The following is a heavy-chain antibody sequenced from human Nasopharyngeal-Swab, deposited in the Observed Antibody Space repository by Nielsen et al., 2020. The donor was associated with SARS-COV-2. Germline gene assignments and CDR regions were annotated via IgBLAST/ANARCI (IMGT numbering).Heavy chain of an antibody. V-gene: IGHV3-11*05. CDR1: GFTFSDYY. J-gene: IGHJ4*02. CDR2: ISSSSSYT. Sequence: GESLKISCAASGFTFSDYYMSWIRQAAGKGLEWVSYISSSSSYTNYADSVKGRFTISRDNAKNSLYLQMNSLRAEDTAVYDCARDKDGFDYWGKGTLVTVSS. CDR3: ARDKDGFDY.